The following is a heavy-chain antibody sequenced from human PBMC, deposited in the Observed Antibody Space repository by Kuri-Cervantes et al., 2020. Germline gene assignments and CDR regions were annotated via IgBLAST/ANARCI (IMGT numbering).Heavy chain of an antibody. CDR1: GGSISSSNW. Sequence: SETLSLTCAVSGGSISSSNWWSWVRQPPGKGLEWIGEIYHSGSTNYNPSLKSRVTISVDTSKNQFSLKLSSVTAADTAVYYCARAKVTMVRGVIRYFDYWGQGTLVTVSS. J-gene: IGHJ4*02. CDR2: IYHSGST. D-gene: IGHD3-10*01. V-gene: IGHV4-4*02. CDR3: ARAKVTMVRGVIRYFDY.